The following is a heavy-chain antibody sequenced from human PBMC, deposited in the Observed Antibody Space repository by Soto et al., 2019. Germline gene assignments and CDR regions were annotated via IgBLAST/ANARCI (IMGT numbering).Heavy chain of an antibody. CDR2: IYYSGST. Sequence: SETLSLTCTVSGGSISSSSYYWGWIRQPPGKGLEWIGSIYYSGSTYYNPSLKSRVTISVDTSKNQFSLKLSSVTAADTAVYYCERDSSVEMATTGGFDPWGQGTLVTVS. CDR3: ERDSSVEMATTGGFDP. J-gene: IGHJ5*02. V-gene: IGHV4-39*02. CDR1: GGSISSSSYY. D-gene: IGHD1-1*01.